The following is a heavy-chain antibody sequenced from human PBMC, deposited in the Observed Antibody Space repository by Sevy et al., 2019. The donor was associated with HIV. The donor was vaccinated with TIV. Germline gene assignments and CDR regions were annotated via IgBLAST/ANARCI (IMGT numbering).Heavy chain of an antibody. CDR2: ISYDGSNK. Sequence: GGSLRLSCAASGFTFTSFSMHWVRQAPGKGLEWVATISYDGSNKYYADSVKGRFTISRDNSKNYLYLQMNSLRAEDTAVYCCALERLSSNVAEYFQNWGQGTRVTVSS. CDR3: ALERLSSNVAEYFQN. J-gene: IGHJ1*01. V-gene: IGHV3-30-3*01. D-gene: IGHD1-1*01. CDR1: GFTFTSFS.